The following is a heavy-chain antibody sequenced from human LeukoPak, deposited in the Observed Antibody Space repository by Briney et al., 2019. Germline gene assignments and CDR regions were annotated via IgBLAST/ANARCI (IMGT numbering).Heavy chain of an antibody. CDR2: ISSSGSAI. V-gene: IGHV3-48*03. CDR1: GFSFSSYD. J-gene: IGHJ5*02. Sequence: PEGSLRLSCAASGFSFSSYDMNWVRQAPGKGLEWVSYISSSGSAIFYADSVRGRFTISRDNAKNSLFLQMNNLRAEDTAVYYCARVPTTARFRIRFDPWGQGTLVTVSS. CDR3: ARVPTTARFRIRFDP. D-gene: IGHD1-1*01.